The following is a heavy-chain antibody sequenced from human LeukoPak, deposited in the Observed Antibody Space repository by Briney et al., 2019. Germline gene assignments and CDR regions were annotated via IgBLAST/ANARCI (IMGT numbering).Heavy chain of an antibody. D-gene: IGHD3-9*01. J-gene: IGHJ4*02. CDR3: AKDGGKYYDILTGYPYFDY. CDR2: IRYDGSNK. CDR1: GFTFSSYG. V-gene: IGHV3-30*02. Sequence: GGSLRLSCAASGFTFSSYGMHWVRQAPGKGLEWVAFIRYDGSNKYYADSVKGRFTISRDNSKNTLYLQMNSLRAEDTAVYYCAKDGGKYYDILTGYPYFDYWGQGTLVTVSS.